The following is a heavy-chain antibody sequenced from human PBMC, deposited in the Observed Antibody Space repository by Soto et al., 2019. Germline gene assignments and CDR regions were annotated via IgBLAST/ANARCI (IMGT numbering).Heavy chain of an antibody. Sequence: ASVKVSCKASGGTFSSCTISWVRQAPGQGLEWMGRIIPILGIANYAQKFQGRVTITADKSTSTAYMELSSLRSADTAVYYCARGSGSYYNIAPSTLSYYYYYYMDVWGKGTTVTVSS. CDR2: IIPILGIA. D-gene: IGHD3-10*01. CDR3: ARGSGSYYNIAPSTLSYYYYYYMDV. J-gene: IGHJ6*03. V-gene: IGHV1-69*02. CDR1: GGTFSSCT.